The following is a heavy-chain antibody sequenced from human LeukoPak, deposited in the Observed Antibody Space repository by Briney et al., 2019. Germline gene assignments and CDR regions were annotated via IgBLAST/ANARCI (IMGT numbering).Heavy chain of an antibody. Sequence: SETLSLTCTVSGGSISSSSYYWGWLRQPPGKGLEWIGSIYYSGSTYYNPSVKSRVTISVDTSKNQFSLKLSSVTAADTAVYYCARSPLFGVVSYYFDYWGQGTLVTVSS. D-gene: IGHD3-3*01. CDR1: GGSISSSSYY. CDR2: IYYSGST. CDR3: ARSPLFGVVSYYFDY. V-gene: IGHV4-39*07. J-gene: IGHJ4*02.